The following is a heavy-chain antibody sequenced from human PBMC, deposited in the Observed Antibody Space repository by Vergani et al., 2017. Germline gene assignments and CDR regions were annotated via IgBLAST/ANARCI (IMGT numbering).Heavy chain of an antibody. Sequence: QVQLVQSGAEVKKPGSSVKVSCKASGGTFSSYAISWVRQAPGQGLEWMGGIIPIFGTANYAQKFQGRVTITADESTSTAYMELSSLRSEDTAVSYCAGGYCSSTSCYYYYYYGMDVWGQGTTVTVSS. CDR1: GGTFSSYA. V-gene: IGHV1-69*01. D-gene: IGHD2-2*01. CDR3: AGGYCSSTSCYYYYYYGMDV. J-gene: IGHJ6*02. CDR2: IIPIFGTA.